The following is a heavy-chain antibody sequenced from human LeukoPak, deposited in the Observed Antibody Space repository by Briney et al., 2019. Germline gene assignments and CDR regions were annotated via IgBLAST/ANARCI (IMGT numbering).Heavy chain of an antibody. Sequence: SETLSLTCTVSGDSISRYYWSWIRQPPRKGLEWIGYIYSSGITNYNPSLKSRVTLSIDTTNNQFSLKLNSVTAADTAVYYCARDGGGSSWYKWFDPWGQGTLVTVSS. V-gene: IGHV4-59*01. CDR2: IYSSGIT. J-gene: IGHJ5*02. D-gene: IGHD6-13*01. CDR3: ARDGGGSSWYKWFDP. CDR1: GDSISRYY.